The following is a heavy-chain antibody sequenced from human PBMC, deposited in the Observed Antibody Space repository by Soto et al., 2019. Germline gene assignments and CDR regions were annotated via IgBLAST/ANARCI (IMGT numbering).Heavy chain of an antibody. CDR1: GYTFTSYA. Sequence: QVQLVQSGAEEKKPGASVKVSCKASGYTFTSYAMHWVRQAPGQRLEWMGWINAGNGNTKYSQKFQGRVTITRDTSASTAYMELSSLRSEDTAVYYCAREIEMATIHYYYYGMDVWGQGTTVTVSS. V-gene: IGHV1-3*05. J-gene: IGHJ6*02. D-gene: IGHD5-12*01. CDR3: AREIEMATIHYYYYGMDV. CDR2: INAGNGNT.